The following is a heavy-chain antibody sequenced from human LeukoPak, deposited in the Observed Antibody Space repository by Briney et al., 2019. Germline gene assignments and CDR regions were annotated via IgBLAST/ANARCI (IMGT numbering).Heavy chain of an antibody. CDR2: VWYDGSKT. Sequence: GGSLRLSCSASGFTFSSYAMHWVRQAPGKGLEWVAVVWYDGSKTYSADSVKGRITISRDDSKNTLYLQMNSLRAEDTAVYYCARGVDYYDSGGTIYYWGQGTLVTVSS. J-gene: IGHJ4*02. CDR3: ARGVDYYDSGGTIYY. CDR1: GFTFSSYA. V-gene: IGHV3-33*01. D-gene: IGHD3-22*01.